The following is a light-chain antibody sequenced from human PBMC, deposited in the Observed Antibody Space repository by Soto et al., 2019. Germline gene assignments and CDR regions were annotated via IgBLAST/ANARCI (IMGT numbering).Light chain of an antibody. CDR3: RSFAGNNNLV. CDR2: EVS. J-gene: IGLJ2*01. CDR1: SSDVGGYNY. Sequence: QSALTQPPSASGSPGQSVTISCTGTSSDVGGYNYVSWYQQHPGKAPQLMISEVSKRPSGVPDRFSGSKSGNTASLTVSGLQAEDEADYYCRSFAGNNNLVFGGGTKLTVL. V-gene: IGLV2-8*01.